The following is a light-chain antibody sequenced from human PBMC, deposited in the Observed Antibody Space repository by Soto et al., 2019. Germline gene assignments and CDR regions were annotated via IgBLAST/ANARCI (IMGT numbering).Light chain of an antibody. CDR3: QQSNSLPPT. CDR1: QSISSN. V-gene: IGKV1-39*01. Sequence: DIQMTQSPSSLSASVGARVTITCRASQSISSNLNWYQQKPGKAPKLLIYTAASLQSGVPSRFSGSGSGTDFTLTIASLQLEDFATYYCQQSNSLPPTFGQGTKVEIK. J-gene: IGKJ1*01. CDR2: TAA.